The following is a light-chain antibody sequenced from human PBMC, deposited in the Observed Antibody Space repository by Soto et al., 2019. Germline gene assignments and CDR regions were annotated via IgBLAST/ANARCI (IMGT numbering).Light chain of an antibody. J-gene: IGKJ5*01. CDR3: QQAHGT. CDR2: AAS. V-gene: IGKV1-39*01. Sequence: DIQMTQSPSSLSASVGDRVTITCRASQGISGYLSWYQQKPGKAPKLLIYAASTLQSGVPSRFSGSGSGTDFTLTISSLHPEDFATYYCQQAHGTFGQGTRLEIK. CDR1: QGISGY.